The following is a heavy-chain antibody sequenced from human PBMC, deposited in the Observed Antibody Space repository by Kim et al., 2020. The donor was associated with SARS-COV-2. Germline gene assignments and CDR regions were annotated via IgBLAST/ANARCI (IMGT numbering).Heavy chain of an antibody. V-gene: IGHV1-2*04. CDR1: GYTFTGYY. CDR2: INPNSGGT. CDR3: ARARAGWWSWFDP. Sequence: ASVKVSCKASGYTFTGYYMHWVRQAPGQGLEWMGWINPNSGGTNYAQKSQGWVTMTRDTPISTAYMELSRLRSDGTAVYYCARARAGWWSWFDPWGQGTLVTVSS. D-gene: IGHD2-8*02. J-gene: IGHJ5*02.